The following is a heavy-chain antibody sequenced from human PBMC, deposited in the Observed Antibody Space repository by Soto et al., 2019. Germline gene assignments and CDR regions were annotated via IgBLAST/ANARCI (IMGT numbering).Heavy chain of an antibody. CDR3: ARMGFGYSQDH. CDR2: IFTDDTT. Sequence: GGSLRLSCAASGFTVSSTYMTWVRQAPGKGLEWVSVIFTDDTTNYADSVKGRFSISRDNSNNTLSLQMNSLRAEDTAVYYCARMGFGYSQDHWRQGTLVTVSS. CDR1: GFTVSSTY. D-gene: IGHD5-18*01. V-gene: IGHV3-53*01. J-gene: IGHJ4*02.